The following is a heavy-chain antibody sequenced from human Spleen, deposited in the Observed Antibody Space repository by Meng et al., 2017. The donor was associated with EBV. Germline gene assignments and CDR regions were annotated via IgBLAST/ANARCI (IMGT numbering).Heavy chain of an antibody. D-gene: IGHD3-16*01. CDR2: IYSSGST. V-gene: IGHV4-61*01. J-gene: IGHJ4*02. CDR3: ARGSLGEVPEY. CDR1: DNSVRSGRHY. Sequence: QVQLQESGPGLVKSSAPLSLTCSVSDNSVRSGRHYWSWIRQPPGKGLEWIGYIYSSGSTTYNPSLKSRVTISIDTSKNRFSLKLTSVTAADTAVYYCARGSLGEVPEYWGQGTLVTVSS.